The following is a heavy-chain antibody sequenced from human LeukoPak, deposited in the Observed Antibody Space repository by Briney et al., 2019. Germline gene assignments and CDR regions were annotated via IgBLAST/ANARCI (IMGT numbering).Heavy chain of an antibody. J-gene: IGHJ4*02. Sequence: GGSLRLSCAASGFTFSSYSMNWVRQAPGKGLEWVSYISSSSSTIYYTDSVKGRFTISRDNAKNSLYLQMNSLRAEDTAVYYCARDHRSGWYAYWGQGTLVTVSS. CDR3: ARDHRSGWYAY. V-gene: IGHV3-48*04. D-gene: IGHD6-19*01. CDR1: GFTFSSYS. CDR2: ISSSSSTI.